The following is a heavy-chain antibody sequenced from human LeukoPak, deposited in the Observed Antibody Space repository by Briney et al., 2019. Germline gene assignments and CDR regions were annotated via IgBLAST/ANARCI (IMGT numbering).Heavy chain of an antibody. CDR1: GFTFSSYG. V-gene: IGHV3-30*18. D-gene: IGHD4-17*01. Sequence: GGSLRLSCAASGFTFSSYGMHWVRQAPGKGLEWVAVISYDGSNKYYADSVKGRFTISRDNSKNTLYLQMNSLRAEDTAVYHCAKDPDDYGDYSYGMDVWGQGTTVTVSS. CDR2: ISYDGSNK. CDR3: AKDPDDYGDYSYGMDV. J-gene: IGHJ6*02.